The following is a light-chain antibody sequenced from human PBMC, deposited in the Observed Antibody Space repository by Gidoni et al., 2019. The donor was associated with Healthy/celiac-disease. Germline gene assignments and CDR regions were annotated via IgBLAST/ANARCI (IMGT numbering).Light chain of an antibody. Sequence: EIVLTQSPAPLSLSPGERATPSCRASQSVSSYLAWYQQKPGQAPRLLIYDASNRATGSPARFSGSGSGTDFTLTISSLEPEDFAVYYCQQRSNWPRTFGQGTKLEIK. CDR1: QSVSSY. J-gene: IGKJ2*01. CDR3: QQRSNWPRT. CDR2: DAS. V-gene: IGKV3-11*01.